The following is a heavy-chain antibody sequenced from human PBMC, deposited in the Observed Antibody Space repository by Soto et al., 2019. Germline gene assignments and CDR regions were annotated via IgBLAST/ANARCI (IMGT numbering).Heavy chain of an antibody. Sequence: ASLKDSCKASGYTFTSYAMHWVRQAPGQRLEWMGWINAGNGNTKYSQKFQGRVTITRDTSASTAYMELSSLRSEDTAVYYCARLSGRAVTTTFRWYYFDYWGQGTLVTVSS. J-gene: IGHJ4*02. CDR2: INAGNGNT. V-gene: IGHV1-3*01. CDR3: ARLSGRAVTTTFRWYYFDY. CDR1: GYTFTSYA. D-gene: IGHD4-17*01.